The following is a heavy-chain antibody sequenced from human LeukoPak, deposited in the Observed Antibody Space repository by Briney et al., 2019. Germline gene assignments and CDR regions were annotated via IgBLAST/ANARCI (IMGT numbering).Heavy chain of an antibody. CDR1: GFTFDDYA. V-gene: IGHV3-9*01. CDR2: ISWNSGSI. CDR3: AKDSDYDSSGYSLFDY. D-gene: IGHD3-22*01. Sequence: PGRSLRLSCAASGFTFDDYAMHWVRQAPGKGLEWVSGISWNSGSIGYADSVKGRFTSSRDNAKNSLYLQMNSLRAEDTALYYCAKDSDYDSSGYSLFDYWGQGTLVTVSS. J-gene: IGHJ4*02.